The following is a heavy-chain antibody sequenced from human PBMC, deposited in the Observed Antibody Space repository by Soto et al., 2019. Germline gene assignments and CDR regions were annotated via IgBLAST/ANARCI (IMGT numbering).Heavy chain of an antibody. CDR2: ISAYNGNT. CDR3: ARDYSERLLFSTRYFDF. CDR1: GYTFTSYG. J-gene: IGHJ4*03. Sequence: GASVKVSCKASGYTFTSYGISWVRQAPGQGLEWMGWISAYNGNTNYAQKLQGRVTMTTDTSTSTAYMELRSLRSDDTAVYYCARDYSERLLFSTRYFDFRGKGIFVT. D-gene: IGHD3-3*01. V-gene: IGHV1-18*01.